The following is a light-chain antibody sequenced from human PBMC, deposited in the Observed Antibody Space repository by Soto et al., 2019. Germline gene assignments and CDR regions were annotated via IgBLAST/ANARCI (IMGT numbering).Light chain of an antibody. CDR1: QDISNY. V-gene: IGKV1-33*01. CDR3: QQYDNLPIT. J-gene: IGKJ5*01. CDR2: DAS. Sequence: DIQMTQSPSSLSASVGDRVTITCQASQDISNYLNWYQQKPGKAPKLLIYDASNLETGVPSRFSGSGSGTDFTFTISRLQPEDIAPYYWQQYDNLPITFGQGTRLEIK.